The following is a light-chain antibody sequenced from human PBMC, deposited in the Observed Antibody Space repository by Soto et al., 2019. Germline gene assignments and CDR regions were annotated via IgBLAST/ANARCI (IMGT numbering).Light chain of an antibody. J-gene: IGKJ2*01. CDR1: QSVSGW. Sequence: DIQMTQSPSTLSASVGDRVAITCRASQSVSGWLAWYQQKPGKVPKLLIYQASTLEDGVPSRFSGSGSGTEFTLTISSLQPDDSATYYCQHYNDYSYTFGPGTNLAIK. CDR2: QAS. CDR3: QHYNDYSYT. V-gene: IGKV1-5*03.